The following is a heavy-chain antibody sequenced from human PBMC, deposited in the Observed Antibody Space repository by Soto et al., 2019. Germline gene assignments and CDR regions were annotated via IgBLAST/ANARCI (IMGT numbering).Heavy chain of an antibody. D-gene: IGHD5-12*01. CDR1: GGSISSYY. V-gene: IGHV4-59*01. J-gene: IGHJ6*02. CDR2: IYYSGST. Sequence: PSETLSLTCTVSGGSISSYYLSWIRQPPGKGLEWIGYIYYSGSTNYNPSLKSRVTISVDTSKNQFSLKLSSVTAADTAVYYCARSGRWLQNYYYYGMDVWGQGTTVTVSS. CDR3: ARSGRWLQNYYYYGMDV.